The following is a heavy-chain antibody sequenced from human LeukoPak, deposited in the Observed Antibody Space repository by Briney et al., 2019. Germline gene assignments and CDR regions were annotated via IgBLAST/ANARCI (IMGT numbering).Heavy chain of an antibody. J-gene: IGHJ2*01. D-gene: IGHD3-22*01. CDR2: IRYDGSYK. Sequence: GGSLRLSCAASGFPFRSYAMHWVRQAPGKGLEWVAFIRYDGSYKYYADSVKGRFTISRDNSKNTLYLQMNSLRAEDTGVYYCAKGRITMIVDDWYFDLWGRGTLVTVSS. CDR1: GFPFRSYA. V-gene: IGHV3-30*02. CDR3: AKGRITMIVDDWYFDL.